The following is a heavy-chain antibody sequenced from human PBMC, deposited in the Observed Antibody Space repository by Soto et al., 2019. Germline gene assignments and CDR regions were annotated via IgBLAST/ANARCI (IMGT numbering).Heavy chain of an antibody. CDR2: ISGSGGSK. J-gene: IGHJ4*02. CDR1: GFTFSSYA. D-gene: IGHD6-13*01. CDR3: AAMRQQLFDY. V-gene: IGHV3-23*01. Sequence: GGSLRLSCAASGFTFSSYAMSWVRQAPGKGLEWVSAISGSGGSKYYADSVKGRFTISRDNSKNTLYLQMISLRAKDTAVYYCAAMRQQLFDYWGQGTLVTVSS.